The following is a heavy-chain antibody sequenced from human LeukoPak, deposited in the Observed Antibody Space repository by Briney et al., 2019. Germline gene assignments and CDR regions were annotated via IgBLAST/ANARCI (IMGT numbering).Heavy chain of an antibody. CDR3: ARSYHSIQVDY. Sequence: SETLSLTCTVSGGSISSGGYYWSWIRQHPGKGLEWIGYIYYSGGTYYNPSLKSRVTISVDTSKNQFSLKLSSVIAADTAVYYCARSYHSIQVDYWGQGTLVTVSS. CDR2: IYYSGGT. J-gene: IGHJ4*02. D-gene: IGHD4-11*01. CDR1: GGSISSGGYY. V-gene: IGHV4-31*03.